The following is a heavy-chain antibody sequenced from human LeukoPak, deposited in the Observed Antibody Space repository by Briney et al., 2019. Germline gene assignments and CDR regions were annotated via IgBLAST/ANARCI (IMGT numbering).Heavy chain of an antibody. CDR3: ARDPGPNGYFDP. CDR2: IFRDRTT. J-gene: IGHJ5*02. V-gene: IGHV3-66*01. D-gene: IGHD6-25*01. Sequence: GGSLRLSCTASRFSVGDNYMSWVRQAPGKGLEWVSIIFRDRTTKYSDSVKGRFIMSRDDSRNTLYLQMNSLRVEETAVYYCARDPGPNGYFDPWGQGTLVTVSS. CDR1: RFSVGDNY.